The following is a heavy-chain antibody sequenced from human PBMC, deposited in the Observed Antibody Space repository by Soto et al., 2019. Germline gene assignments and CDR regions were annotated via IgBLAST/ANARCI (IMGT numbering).Heavy chain of an antibody. CDR3: ARVWGGAFDI. CDR2: IYYSGST. J-gene: IGHJ3*02. V-gene: IGHV4-39*01. Sequence: ETLSLTCAVSGGSISSSSYYWGWIRQPPGKGLEWIGSIYYSGSTYYNPSLKSRVTISVDTSKNQFSLKLSSVTAADTAVYYCARVWGGAFDIWGQGTMVTVSS. CDR1: GGSISSSSYY. D-gene: IGHD3-10*01.